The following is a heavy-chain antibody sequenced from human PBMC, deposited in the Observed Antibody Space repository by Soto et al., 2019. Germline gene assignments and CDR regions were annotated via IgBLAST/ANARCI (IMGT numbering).Heavy chain of an antibody. Sequence: VELVQSGAEVKKPGASVKVSCKASGYTFTNYAISWLRQAPGQGLEWMGWISPYNGNTNYALKLQGRVTMTTDTSTSTAYMELRSLRSDDTAMYYCARDLDGFFEWFPRDYWGQGTLVTVS. CDR1: GYTFTNYA. J-gene: IGHJ4*02. CDR3: ARDLDGFFEWFPRDY. CDR2: ISPYNGNT. V-gene: IGHV1-18*01. D-gene: IGHD3-3*01.